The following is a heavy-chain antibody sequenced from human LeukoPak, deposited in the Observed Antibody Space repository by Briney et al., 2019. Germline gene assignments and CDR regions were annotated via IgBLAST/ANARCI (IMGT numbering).Heavy chain of an antibody. V-gene: IGHV3-30*18. Sequence: GRSLRRFCAASGFTVSWYGMHWVRQAPGKGLEWVAVMSHDGSNKYYADSLKGRFTISRDNSKNTLYLQMNSLRAEDTAVYYCAKEWGVYCSGGSCYLDHWGQGTLVTVSS. CDR1: GFTVSWYG. CDR2: MSHDGSNK. J-gene: IGHJ4*02. D-gene: IGHD2-15*01. CDR3: AKEWGVYCSGGSCYLDH.